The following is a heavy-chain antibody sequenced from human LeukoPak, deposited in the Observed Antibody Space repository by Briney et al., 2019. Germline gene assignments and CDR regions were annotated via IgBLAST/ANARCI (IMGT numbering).Heavy chain of an antibody. CDR2: ISNDGSHT. D-gene: IGHD6-19*01. V-gene: IGHV3-74*01. Sequence: PGGSLRLSCAASGFSFSDYWMHWVRQVPGKGLVWVSRISNDGSHTLYADSVRGRFTISRGNAKNTLFLQMNSLRAEDTAVYYCARAVTGLDDYWGQGTLVTVSS. CDR3: ARAVTGLDDY. J-gene: IGHJ4*02. CDR1: GFSFSDYW.